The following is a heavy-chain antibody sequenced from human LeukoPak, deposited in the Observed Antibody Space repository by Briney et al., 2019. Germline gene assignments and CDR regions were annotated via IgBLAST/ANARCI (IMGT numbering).Heavy chain of an antibody. CDR1: GGSISSGGNY. J-gene: IGHJ1*01. V-gene: IGHV4-31*03. CDR2: IYNSGST. Sequence: PSQTLSLTCTVSGGSISSGGNYWTWIRQYPGKGLEWIGCIYNSGSTYYNPSLKSRVTISVDTSKNQFSLKLRSVTAADTAVYYCARVVGTHFQHWGQGTLVTVSS. D-gene: IGHD1-26*01. CDR3: ARVVGTHFQH.